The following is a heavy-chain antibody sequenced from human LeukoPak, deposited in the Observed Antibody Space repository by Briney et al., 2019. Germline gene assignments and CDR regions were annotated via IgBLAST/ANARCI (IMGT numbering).Heavy chain of an antibody. V-gene: IGHV3-74*01. CDR2: INSDGSST. J-gene: IGHJ3*02. CDR3: AKAVGLDAFDI. Sequence: GGSLRLSCAASGFTFSSYWMHWVRQAPGKGLVWVSRINSDGSSTSYADSVKGRFTISRDNAKNSLYLQMNSLRAEDTAVYYCAKAVGLDAFDIWGQGTMVTVSS. CDR1: GFTFSSYW.